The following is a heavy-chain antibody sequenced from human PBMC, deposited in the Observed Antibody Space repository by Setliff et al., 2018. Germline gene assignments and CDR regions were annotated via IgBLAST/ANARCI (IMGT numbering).Heavy chain of an antibody. Sequence: GESLKISCKGSGYSFSTCWIGWVRQMPGKGLEWMGIIYPGDSITRYSPPFQGQVTISVDKSINTAYLQWSSLRASDTAIYYCARHPYYYGSGTYLDNNNRWFDPWGQGTLVTVSS. CDR1: GYSFSTCW. D-gene: IGHD3-10*01. CDR3: ARHPYYYGSGTYLDNNNRWFDP. CDR2: IYPGDSIT. J-gene: IGHJ5*02. V-gene: IGHV5-51*01.